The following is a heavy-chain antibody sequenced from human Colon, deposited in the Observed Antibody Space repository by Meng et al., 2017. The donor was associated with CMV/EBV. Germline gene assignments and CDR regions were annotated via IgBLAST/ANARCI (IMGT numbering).Heavy chain of an antibody. J-gene: IGHJ4*02. D-gene: IGHD4-23*01. V-gene: IGHV3-21*06. CDR2: ISYGGTYV. CDR1: GFTFSSFG. Sequence: GESLKISCATSGFTFSSFGMNWVRQAPGKGLEWVSFISYGGTYVSYLVSVQGRFTISSDNAGDSLFLQLDSLQADDTAIYYCTRQSTNSALDYWGLGTLVTVSS. CDR3: TRQSTNSALDY.